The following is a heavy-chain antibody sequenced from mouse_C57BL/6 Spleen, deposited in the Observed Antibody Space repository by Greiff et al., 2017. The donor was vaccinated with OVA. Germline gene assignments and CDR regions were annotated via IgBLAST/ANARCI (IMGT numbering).Heavy chain of an antibody. CDR1: GYSFTSYY. D-gene: IGHD4-1*01. CDR3: ARWESPYYFDY. J-gene: IGHJ2*01. CDR2: IYPGSGNT. Sequence: QVQLKESGPELVKPGASVKISCKASGYSFTSYYIHWVKQRPGQGLERIGWIYPGSGNTKYNEKFKGKATLTADTSSSTAYMQLSSLTSEDSAVYYCARWESPYYFDYWGQGTTLTVSS. V-gene: IGHV1-66*01.